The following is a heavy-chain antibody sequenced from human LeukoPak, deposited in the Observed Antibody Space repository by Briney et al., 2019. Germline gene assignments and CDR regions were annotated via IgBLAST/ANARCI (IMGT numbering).Heavy chain of an antibody. V-gene: IGHV1-18*01. Sequence: GASVKVSCKASGYTFTSYDINWVRQATGRGLEWMGWISGYNGNTNFAQKLQGRVSMTTDTSTYTSDMELRSLRSDDAAVYYCARSLGDSSGYYPLPFDYWGQGTLVIVSS. D-gene: IGHD3-22*01. J-gene: IGHJ4*02. CDR1: GYTFTSYD. CDR3: ARSLGDSSGYYPLPFDY. CDR2: ISGYNGNT.